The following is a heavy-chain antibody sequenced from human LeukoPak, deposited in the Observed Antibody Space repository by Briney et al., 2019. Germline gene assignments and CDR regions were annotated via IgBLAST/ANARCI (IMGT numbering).Heavy chain of an antibody. CDR3: ARGPFIVGATLDY. CDR1: GGSFRGYY. V-gene: IGHV4-34*01. Sequence: PSETPSLTCAVYGGSFRGYYWSWIRQPPGKGLEWIGEINHSGSTNYNPSLKSRVTISVDTSKNQFSLKLSSVTAADTAVYYCARGPFIVGATLDYWGQGTLVTVSS. J-gene: IGHJ4*02. CDR2: INHSGST. D-gene: IGHD1-26*01.